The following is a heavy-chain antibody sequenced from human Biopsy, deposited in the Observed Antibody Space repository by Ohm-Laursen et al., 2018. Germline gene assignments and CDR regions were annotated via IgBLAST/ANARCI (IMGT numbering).Heavy chain of an antibody. CDR2: ISTYNDDT. CDR1: GYTFTAYG. Sequence: SVKVSCKAPGYTFTAYGISWVRQAPGQGLEWMGWISTYNDDTNIAQKFQGRVSMTTDTSTRTAYMELRSLRSVDTAIYFCARDPGYDFWSGSDPFDIWGQGTLVTVS. CDR3: ARDPGYDFWSGSDPFDI. D-gene: IGHD3-3*01. J-gene: IGHJ3*02. V-gene: IGHV1-18*04.